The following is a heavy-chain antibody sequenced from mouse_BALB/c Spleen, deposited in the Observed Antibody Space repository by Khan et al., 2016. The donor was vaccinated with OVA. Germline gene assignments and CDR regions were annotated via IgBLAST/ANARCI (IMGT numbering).Heavy chain of an antibody. CDR2: IGPGSGST. CDR1: GYTFTSYW. V-gene: IGHV1S41*01. CDR3: ARENYYRRTCYAMDY. J-gene: IGHJ4*01. D-gene: IGHD1-1*01. Sequence: DLVKPGASVKLSCKASGYTFTSYWINWIKQRPGQGLEWIGRIGPGSGSTYYNEVFKGKATLTVDTSSSTAYIQLSSLSSEDSAVYFCARENYYRRTCYAMDYWGQGTSVTVSS.